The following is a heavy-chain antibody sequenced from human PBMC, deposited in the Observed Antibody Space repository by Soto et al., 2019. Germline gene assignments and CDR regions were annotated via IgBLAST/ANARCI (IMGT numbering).Heavy chain of an antibody. V-gene: IGHV4-61*01. CDR3: AREPSTVTTFDY. CDR2: IYYSGST. J-gene: IGHJ4*02. Sequence: PSETLSLTCTVSGGSVISGSYYWSLIRQPPGKGLEWIGYIYYSGSTNYNPSLKSRVTISVDTSKNQFSLKLSSVTAADTAVYYCAREPSTVTTFDYWGQGTPVTVSS. CDR1: GGSVISGSYY. D-gene: IGHD4-17*01.